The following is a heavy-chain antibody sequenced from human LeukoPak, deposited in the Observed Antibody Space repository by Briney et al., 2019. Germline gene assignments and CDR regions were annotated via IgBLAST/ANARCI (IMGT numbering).Heavy chain of an antibody. CDR2: ISAYNGNT. Sequence: ASVKVSCKASGYTFTSYGISRVRQAPGQGLEWMGWISAYNGNTNYAQKLQGRVTMTTDTSTSTAYMELRSLRSDDTAVYYCARGGVLRYFDWLYHDYGMDVWGQGTTVTVSS. V-gene: IGHV1-18*01. CDR3: ARGGVLRYFDWLYHDYGMDV. J-gene: IGHJ6*02. CDR1: GYTFTSYG. D-gene: IGHD3-9*01.